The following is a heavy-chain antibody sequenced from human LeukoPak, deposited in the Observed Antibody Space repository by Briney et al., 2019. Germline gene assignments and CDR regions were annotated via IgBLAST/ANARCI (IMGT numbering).Heavy chain of an antibody. CDR1: GGSISSYY. J-gene: IGHJ4*02. CDR3: ARVGYLRYYFDY. D-gene: IGHD6-13*01. V-gene: IGHV4-59*01. CDR2: IYYSGST. Sequence: PSETLSLTCTVSGGSISSYYWSWIRQPPGKGLEWIGCIYYSGSTNYNPSLKSRVTISVDTSKNQFSLKLSSVTAADTAVYYCARVGYLRYYFDYWGQGTLVTVSS.